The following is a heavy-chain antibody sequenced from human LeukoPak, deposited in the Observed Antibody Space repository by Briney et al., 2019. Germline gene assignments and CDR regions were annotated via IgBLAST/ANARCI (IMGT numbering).Heavy chain of an antibody. V-gene: IGHV3-23*01. CDR3: AKAEGWFGELGAFDI. CDR1: GFTFSSYA. J-gene: IGHJ3*02. CDR2: ISGSGGST. D-gene: IGHD3-10*01. Sequence: GGSLRLSCAAAGFTFSSYAMSWVRQAPGKGLEWVSAISGSGGSTYYADSVKGRFTISRDNSKNTLYLQMNSLRAEDTAVYYCAKAEGWFGELGAFDIWGQGTMVTVSS.